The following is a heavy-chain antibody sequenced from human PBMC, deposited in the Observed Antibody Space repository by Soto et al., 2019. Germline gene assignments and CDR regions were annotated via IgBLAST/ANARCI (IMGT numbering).Heavy chain of an antibody. CDR2: IHHSGNS. J-gene: IGHJ4*02. CDR3: ARGERQQQRDY. D-gene: IGHD6-13*01. V-gene: IGHV4-4*02. Sequence: QVQLQESGPGLVKPSGTLSLTCAVSGDSISSDKWWSWVRQPPGKGLEGIGEIHHSGNSNYNPSLMSRVIISVDTSKNQFSLKLSSVTDADTAVYYCARGERQQQRDYWGQGTLVPVSS. CDR1: GDSISSDKW.